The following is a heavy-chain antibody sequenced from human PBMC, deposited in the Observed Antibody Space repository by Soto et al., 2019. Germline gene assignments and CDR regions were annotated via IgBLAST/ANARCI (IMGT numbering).Heavy chain of an antibody. CDR2: FIPIFGAA. CDR1: GGTYSSYA. D-gene: IGHD2-2*01. Sequence: HVQLVQSGAEVKKPGSSVKVSCKASGGTYSSYAISWVRQAPGQGLEWMGGFIPIFGAANYAQKFQGRVTITADESTSTAYKELSSLRSEDTAVYYCARHVPAAGYYYGMDVWGQGTTVTVSS. CDR3: ARHVPAAGYYYGMDV. J-gene: IGHJ6*02. V-gene: IGHV1-69*12.